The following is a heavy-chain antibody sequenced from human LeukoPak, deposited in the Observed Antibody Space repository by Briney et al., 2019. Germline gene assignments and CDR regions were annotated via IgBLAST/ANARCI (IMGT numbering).Heavy chain of an antibody. V-gene: IGHV4-39*01. Sequence: PSETLSLTCTVSGGSISSSSYYWGWIRQPPGKGLEWIGSIYYSGSTYYNPSLKSRVTISVDTSKNQFSLELSSVTAADTAVYYCARHPHTIFGVVNWFDPWGQGTLVTVSS. J-gene: IGHJ5*02. D-gene: IGHD3-3*01. CDR1: GGSISSSSYY. CDR2: IYYSGST. CDR3: ARHPHTIFGVVNWFDP.